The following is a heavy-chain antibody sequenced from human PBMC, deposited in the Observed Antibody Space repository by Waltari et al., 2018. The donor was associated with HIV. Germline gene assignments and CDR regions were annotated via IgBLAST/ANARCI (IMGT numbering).Heavy chain of an antibody. D-gene: IGHD3-10*01. J-gene: IGHJ5*02. CDR2: IWYDGTEK. V-gene: IGHV3-33*06. CDR1: GFTFKSYG. Sequence: QVQLVESGGGVVQPGRSLRLSCETSGFTFKSYGMHWVRQAPGKGREWVAVIWYDGTEKYYVDSVKGRFVISRDNSKNTLYLQMNSLRPEDTAMYYCAKDANTFHEFGPNWLDPWGQGTLVSVSS. CDR3: AKDANTFHEFGPNWLDP.